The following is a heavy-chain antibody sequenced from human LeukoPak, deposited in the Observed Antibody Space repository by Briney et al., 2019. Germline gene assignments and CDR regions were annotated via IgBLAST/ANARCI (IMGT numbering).Heavy chain of an antibody. V-gene: IGHV3-7*01. D-gene: IGHD6-13*01. CDR2: IKQDGSEK. J-gene: IGHJ4*02. CDR3: ARRSTAVAGADY. Sequence: PGGSLRLSCGASGFTFSSSWMSWVRQAPGQGLEWVANIKQDGSEKYYVDSVKGRFTISRDNTKNSLYLQMDSLRVEDTAVYYCARRSTAVAGADYWGQGTLVTVSS. CDR1: GFTFSSSW.